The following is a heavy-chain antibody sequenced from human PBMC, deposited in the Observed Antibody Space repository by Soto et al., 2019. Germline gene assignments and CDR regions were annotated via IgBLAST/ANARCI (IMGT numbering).Heavy chain of an antibody. J-gene: IGHJ5*02. CDR3: ARVITVRGFDP. CDR1: GGSISSGGYS. CDR2: IYHSGST. Sequence: SETLSLTCAVSGGSISSGGYSWSWIRQPPGKGLEWIGYIYHSGSTYYNPSLKSRVTISVDRSKNQFSLKLSSVTAADTAVYYCARVITVRGFDPWGQGTLVTVSS. V-gene: IGHV4-30-2*01. D-gene: IGHD3-10*01.